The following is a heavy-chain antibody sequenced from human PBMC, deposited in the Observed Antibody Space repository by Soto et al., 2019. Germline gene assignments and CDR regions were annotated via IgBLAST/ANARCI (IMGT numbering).Heavy chain of an antibody. J-gene: IGHJ5*02. CDR1: GGSISTGGYY. Sequence: QVQLQESGPGLVKPSQTLSLTCTVSGGSISTGGYYWNWIRQHPGKGLEWIGYFYYSGSTYYNPSLNSRVTTSVNTSKYPFSLNLSSVTAADTAVYYCARSVFPWGQGTLVTVSS. CDR3: ARSVFP. V-gene: IGHV4-31*03. CDR2: FYYSGST.